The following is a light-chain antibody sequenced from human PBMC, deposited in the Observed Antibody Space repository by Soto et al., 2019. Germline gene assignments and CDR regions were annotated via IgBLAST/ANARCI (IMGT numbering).Light chain of an antibody. CDR2: GAS. CDR3: QHYDGSPLT. CDR1: QSVSSSY. J-gene: IGKJ4*01. Sequence: IGLSQSPGTLSLSPQERATLSSSASQSVSSSYLAWYQQKPGQAPRLLISGASNRVTDVSDRFSGSGSGTDFTLTISRLETEDFAMYYCQHYDGSPLTFGGGTKVDIK. V-gene: IGKV3-20*01.